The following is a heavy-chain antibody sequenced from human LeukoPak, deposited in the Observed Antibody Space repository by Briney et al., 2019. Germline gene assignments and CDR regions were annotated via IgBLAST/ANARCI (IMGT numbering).Heavy chain of an antibody. J-gene: IGHJ4*02. V-gene: IGHV4-39*01. CDR1: GGSISSSSYS. D-gene: IGHD3-10*01. CDR3: ARLEYYYQHRFDY. Sequence: PSETLSLTCTVSGGSISSSSYSWGWTRQPPGKGLEWIGRIYYSGSTYYNPSLKSRVTISVDTSKNQFSLKLSSVTAADTAVYYCARLEYYYQHRFDYWGQGTLVTVSS. CDR2: IYYSGST.